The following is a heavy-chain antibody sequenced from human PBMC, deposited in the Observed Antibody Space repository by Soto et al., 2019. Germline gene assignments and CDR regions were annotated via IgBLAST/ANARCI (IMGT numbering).Heavy chain of an antibody. V-gene: IGHV3-74*01. Sequence: ASGFIFKMYWMHWVRQSPGKGLVWISRIYNDGTYSDYADSVRGRFTISRDNVNDTLYLQMNNLRAEDSGLYYCTRGPRPISTGTGAYWGQGTQVTVSS. CDR2: IYNDGTYS. CDR1: GFIFKMYW. J-gene: IGHJ4*02. D-gene: IGHD3-10*01. CDR3: TRGPRPISTGTGAY.